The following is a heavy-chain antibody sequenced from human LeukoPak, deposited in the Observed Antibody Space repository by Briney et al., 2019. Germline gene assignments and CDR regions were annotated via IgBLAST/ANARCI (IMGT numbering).Heavy chain of an antibody. D-gene: IGHD6-13*01. CDR3: ARGRASFTGYSSSWYGVLREYFDY. Sequence: PSQTLSLTCTVSGGSISSGDYYWSWIRQPPGKGLEWIGYIYYSGSTYYNPSLKSRVTISVDTSKNQFSLKLSSVTAADTAVYYCARGRASFTGYSSSWYGVLREYFDYWGQGTLVTVSS. CDR2: IYYSGST. CDR1: GGSISSGDYY. J-gene: IGHJ4*02. V-gene: IGHV4-30-4*01.